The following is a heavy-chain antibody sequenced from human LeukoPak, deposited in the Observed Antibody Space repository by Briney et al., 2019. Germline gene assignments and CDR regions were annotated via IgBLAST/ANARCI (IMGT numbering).Heavy chain of an antibody. J-gene: IGHJ6*03. CDR2: ISSSGRTI. V-gene: IGHV3-48*01. D-gene: IGHD2-2*01. CDR1: GFTFSAYS. CDR3: ATDKVCSSTSCYYMDV. Sequence: GGSLRLSCAASGFTFSAYSINWVRRAPGKGLEWISHISSSGRTIYYADSVKGRFTISRDNAQNSLYLQMDNLTTEDTAVYYCATDKVCSSTSCYYMDVWGKGTTVTVSS.